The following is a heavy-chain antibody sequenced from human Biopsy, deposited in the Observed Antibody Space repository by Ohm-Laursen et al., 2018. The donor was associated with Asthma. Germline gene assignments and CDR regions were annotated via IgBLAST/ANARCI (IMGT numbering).Heavy chain of an antibody. CDR2: ISWNSGNI. CDR3: AKSADYYDSTDYLDF. V-gene: IGHV3-9*01. J-gene: IGHJ4*01. D-gene: IGHD3-22*01. Sequence: SLRLSCAASGFSFDDCAMHWVRQAPGKGLEWVSSISWNSGNIDYADSVKGRFTISRDNAKNSLYLQVQSLRPEDTAFYYCAKSADYYDSTDYLDFWGRGTLVTVSS. CDR1: GFSFDDCA.